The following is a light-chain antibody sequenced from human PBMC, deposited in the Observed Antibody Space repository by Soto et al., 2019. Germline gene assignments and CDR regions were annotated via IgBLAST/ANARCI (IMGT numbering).Light chain of an antibody. J-gene: IGKJ1*01. CDR3: QQYNNRPPWT. Sequence: EMVMTQSPATLSVSPGERVTLSCRASQSVGSNLAWYQQKPGQAPRLLMYGASTRATGVPARFSGSGSGAEFTLTISSLQSEDFAVYYCQQYNNRPPWTFGQGTKVEIE. CDR2: GAS. V-gene: IGKV3-15*01. CDR1: QSVGSN.